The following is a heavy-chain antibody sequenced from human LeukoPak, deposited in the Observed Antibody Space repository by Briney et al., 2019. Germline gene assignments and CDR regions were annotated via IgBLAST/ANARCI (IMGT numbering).Heavy chain of an antibody. D-gene: IGHD2-15*01. CDR2: ISGGGGST. V-gene: IGHV3-23*01. CDR1: GFTFSIYA. CDR3: AKDHRVGQLLLLP. J-gene: IGHJ5*02. Sequence: GGSLRLSCAASGFTFSIYAMTWVRQAPGMGLEWVSTISGGGGSTYYADSVKGRFTISRDNSKNTLYLQMNNQRAEDTAVYYCAKDHRVGQLLLLPWGQGTLVTVSS.